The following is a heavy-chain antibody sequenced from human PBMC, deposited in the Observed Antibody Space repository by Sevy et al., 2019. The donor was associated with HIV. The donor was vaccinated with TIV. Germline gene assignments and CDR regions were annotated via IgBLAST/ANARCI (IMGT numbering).Heavy chain of an antibody. CDR2: FDPEDGET. D-gene: IGHD3-22*01. CDR1: GYTLTKLS. J-gene: IGHJ4*02. V-gene: IGHV1-24*01. Sequence: ASVKVSCKVSGYTLTKLSMHWVRQAPGKGLEWMGSFDPEDGETIYSQKFQGRVIMTDDRSTDTAYMELSSLRFEDTAVFYCATTKDYYEISDDPFDYWGQGTLVTVSS. CDR3: ATTKDYYEISDDPFDY.